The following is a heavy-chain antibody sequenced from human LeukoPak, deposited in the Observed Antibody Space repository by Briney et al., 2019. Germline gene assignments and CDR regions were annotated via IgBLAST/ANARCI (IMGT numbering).Heavy chain of an antibody. D-gene: IGHD3-3*01. V-gene: IGHV3-30-3*01. CDR2: ISYDGSNK. CDR3: ARDEARGYDFRPQDH. Sequence: PGGSLRLSCAASGFTFSSYAVHWVRQVPGKGLEWVAVISYDGSNKIYADSVKGRFTISRDNAKNTMHLQMNSLRAEDTAVYYCARDEARGYDFRPQDHWGQGTLVPVSS. CDR1: GFTFSSYA. J-gene: IGHJ4*02.